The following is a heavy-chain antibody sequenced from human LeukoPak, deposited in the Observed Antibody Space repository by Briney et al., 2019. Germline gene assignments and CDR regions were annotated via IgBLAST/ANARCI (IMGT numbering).Heavy chain of an antibody. CDR3: ARAGYYYMDV. CDR2: ITLYNGNT. Sequence: ASVKVSCKASGYTFTYCSLHWLQQAPGQGLERMRWITLYNGNTNYAKKFQGRVTMTRDTSISTAYLELSRLRSDDTAVYYCARAGYYYMDVWGKGTTVTVSS. V-gene: IGHV1-68*01. J-gene: IGHJ6*03. CDR1: GYTFTYCS.